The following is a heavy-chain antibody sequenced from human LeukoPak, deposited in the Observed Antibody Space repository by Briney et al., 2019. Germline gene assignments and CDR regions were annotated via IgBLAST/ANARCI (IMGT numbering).Heavy chain of an antibody. D-gene: IGHD3-22*01. Sequence: GGSLRLSCAASGFTFSSYAMHWVRQAPGKGLEGVAVISYDGSNKYYADSVKGRFTISRDNSKNPLYLQMNSLRAEDTAVYYCARSRGISSGYYPRLWFDYWGQGTLVTVSS. V-gene: IGHV3-30-3*01. CDR3: ARSRGISSGYYPRLWFDY. CDR2: ISYDGSNK. CDR1: GFTFSSYA. J-gene: IGHJ4*02.